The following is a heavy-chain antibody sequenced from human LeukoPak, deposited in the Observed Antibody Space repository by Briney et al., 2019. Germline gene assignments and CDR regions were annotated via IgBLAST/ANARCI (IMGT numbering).Heavy chain of an antibody. D-gene: IGHD3-22*01. J-gene: IGHJ3*02. Sequence: GESLRISCKVSGYSFISYWISWVRQMPGKGLEWMGRIDPSGSYTNYRPSFQGHVTISADKSISTAYLQWSSLKASDTAVYYCARRGSSGYYADTFDIWGQGTMVTVSS. CDR2: IDPSGSYT. CDR3: ARRGSSGYYADTFDI. V-gene: IGHV5-10-1*01. CDR1: GYSFISYW.